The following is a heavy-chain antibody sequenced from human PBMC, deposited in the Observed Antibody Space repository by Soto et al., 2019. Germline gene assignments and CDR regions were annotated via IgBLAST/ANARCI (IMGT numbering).Heavy chain of an antibody. CDR3: ARNIRTIGVIDY. V-gene: IGHV3-30-3*01. Sequence: QVQLVESGGGVVQPGRSLRLSCAASGFTFSSYAMHWVRQAPGKGLEWVAVISYDGSNKYYADSVKGRFTISRDNSKNTLYLQMNSLRAEDTAVYYCARNIRTIGVIDYWGQGTLVTVSS. D-gene: IGHD1-7*01. CDR1: GFTFSSYA. J-gene: IGHJ4*02. CDR2: ISYDGSNK.